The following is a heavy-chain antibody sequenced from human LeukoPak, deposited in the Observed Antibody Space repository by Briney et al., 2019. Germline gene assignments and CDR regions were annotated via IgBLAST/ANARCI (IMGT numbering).Heavy chain of an antibody. CDR2: IIPIFGTA. Sequence: SVKVSCKASGGTFSSYAISWVRQAPGQGPEWMGRIIPIFGTANYAQKFQGRVTITTDESTSTAYMELSSLRSEDTAVYYCASYSSGWYRGLYFDYWGQGTLVTVSS. J-gene: IGHJ4*02. V-gene: IGHV1-69*05. CDR1: GGTFSSYA. D-gene: IGHD6-19*01. CDR3: ASYSSGWYRGLYFDY.